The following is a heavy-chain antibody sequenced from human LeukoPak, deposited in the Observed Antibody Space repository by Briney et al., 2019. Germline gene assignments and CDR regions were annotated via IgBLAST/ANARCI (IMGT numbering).Heavy chain of an antibody. Sequence: GGSLRLSCAASGFTFSSYSMNWVRQAPGKGLEWVSSISSSSSYIYYADSVKGRFTISRDNAKNSLYLQMNSLRAEDTAVYYCARDLGRFPRGGFDYWGQGTLVTVSS. V-gene: IGHV3-21*01. CDR2: ISSSSSYI. J-gene: IGHJ4*02. D-gene: IGHD3-16*01. CDR3: ARDLGRFPRGGFDY. CDR1: GFTFSSYS.